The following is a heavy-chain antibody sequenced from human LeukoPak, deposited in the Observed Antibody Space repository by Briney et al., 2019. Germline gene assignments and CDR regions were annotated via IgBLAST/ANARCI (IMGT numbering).Heavy chain of an antibody. Sequence: GGSLSLSCAASGFTFSSYAMSWVRQAPGKGLEWVSAISGSGGSTYYADSVKGRFTISRDNSKNTLYLQMNSLRAEDTAVYYCAKDRNPTFGGVIASNWFDPWGQGTLVTVSS. V-gene: IGHV3-23*01. D-gene: IGHD3-16*01. CDR1: GFTFSSYA. CDR3: AKDRNPTFGGVIASNWFDP. CDR2: ISGSGGST. J-gene: IGHJ5*02.